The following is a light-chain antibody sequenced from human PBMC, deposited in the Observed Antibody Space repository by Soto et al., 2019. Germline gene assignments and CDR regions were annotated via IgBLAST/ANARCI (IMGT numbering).Light chain of an antibody. CDR3: HLSYSTPPIT. V-gene: IGKV1-39*01. Sequence: DIQMTQSPSSLSASVGDRVTITCRASQSISSYLNWYQQKPGKAPKLLIYAASSLQSGVPSRFSGSGSGTDFTLTISSLQPEDFATYYCHLSYSTPPITFGQGTRREIK. CDR2: AAS. J-gene: IGKJ5*01. CDR1: QSISSY.